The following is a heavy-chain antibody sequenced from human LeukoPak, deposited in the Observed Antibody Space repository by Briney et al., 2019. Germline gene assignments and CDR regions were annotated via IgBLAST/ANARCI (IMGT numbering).Heavy chain of an antibody. CDR2: IRSKAYGGTT. D-gene: IGHD3-10*01. V-gene: IGHV3-49*04. J-gene: IGHJ4*02. Sequence: PGRSLRLSCAASGFTFSNYVMHWVRQAPGEGLEWVGFIRSKAYGGTTEYAASVKGRFTISRGDSKSIAYLQMNSLKTEDTAVYYCTRVWIGITIHSGPPDYWGQGTLVTVSS. CDR3: TRVWIGITIHSGPPDY. CDR1: GFTFSNYV.